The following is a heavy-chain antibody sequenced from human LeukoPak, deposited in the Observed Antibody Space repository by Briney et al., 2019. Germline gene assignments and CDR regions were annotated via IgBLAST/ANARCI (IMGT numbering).Heavy chain of an antibody. CDR1: GFTFSIYA. CDR2: ISFDGSNK. CDR3: AKDDSGYDYPHLGSGFGQQAANDY. V-gene: IGHV3-30*04. J-gene: IGHJ4*02. D-gene: IGHD5-12*01. Sequence: GGSLRLSCAASGFTFSIYAMHWVRQAPGKGLEWVAVISFDGSNKYYADSVKGRFTISRDNSKNTLYLQMNSLRAEDTAVYYCAKDDSGYDYPHLGSGFGQQAANDYWGQGTLVTVSS.